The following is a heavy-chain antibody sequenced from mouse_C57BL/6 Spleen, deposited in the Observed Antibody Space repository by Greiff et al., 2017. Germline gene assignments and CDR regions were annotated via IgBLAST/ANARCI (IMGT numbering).Heavy chain of an antibody. CDR1: GFTFSDYY. J-gene: IGHJ3*01. V-gene: IGHV5-16*01. D-gene: IGHD2-4*01. CDR2: INYDGSST. CDR3: AREEKNYDYDGLFAY. Sequence: EVMLVESEGGLVQPGSSMKLSCTASGFTFSDYYMAWVRQVPEKGLEWVANINYDGSSTYYLDSLKSRFIISRDNAKNILYLQMSSLKSEDTATYYCAREEKNYDYDGLFAYWGQGTLVTVSA.